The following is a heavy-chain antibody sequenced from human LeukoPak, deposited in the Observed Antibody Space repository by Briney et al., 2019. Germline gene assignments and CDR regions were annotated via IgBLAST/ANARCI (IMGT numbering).Heavy chain of an antibody. J-gene: IGHJ5*02. CDR3: ARQAYSSNLGWFDP. D-gene: IGHD6-13*01. V-gene: IGHV4-39*01. CDR1: GGSISSSTYY. Sequence: PSETLSLTCSVSGGSISSSTYYWGWIPQPPGNGLDWIGNIYNSGSTYYNPSLKSRVTISVDTSKNQFSLKLSSVTAADTAVYYCARQAYSSNLGWFDPWGQGTLVTVSS. CDR2: IYNSGST.